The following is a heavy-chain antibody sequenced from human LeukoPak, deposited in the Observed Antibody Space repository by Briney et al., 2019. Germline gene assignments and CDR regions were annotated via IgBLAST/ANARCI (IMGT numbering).Heavy chain of an antibody. CDR1: GYTFTSYD. V-gene: IGHV1-46*01. CDR3: ARGSWQITDAFDI. CDR2: INPSGGST. D-gene: IGHD6-13*01. J-gene: IGHJ3*02. Sequence: ASVKVSCKASGYTFTSYDINWVRQAPGQGLEWMGIINPSGGSTSYAQKFQGRVTMTRDTSTSTVYMELSSLRSEDTAVYYCARGSWQITDAFDIWGQGTMVTVSS.